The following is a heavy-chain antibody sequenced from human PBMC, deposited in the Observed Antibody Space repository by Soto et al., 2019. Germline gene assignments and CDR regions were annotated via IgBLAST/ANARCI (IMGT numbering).Heavy chain of an antibody. CDR3: ARGLYYGDYRVVRYFDY. V-gene: IGHV1-8*01. D-gene: IGHD4-17*01. CDR1: GYTFTSYD. J-gene: IGHJ4*02. CDR2: MNPNSGNT. Sequence: QVQLVQSGAEVKKPGASVKVSCKASGYTFTSYDINWVRQATGQGLEWMGWMNPNSGNTGYAQKFQGRVTMTRNTSISTAYMELSSLRSEDTAVYYCARGLYYGDYRVVRYFDYWGQGTLVTVSS.